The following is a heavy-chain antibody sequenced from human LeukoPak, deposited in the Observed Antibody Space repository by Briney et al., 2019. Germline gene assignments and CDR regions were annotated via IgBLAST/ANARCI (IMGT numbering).Heavy chain of an antibody. CDR1: GFTFDDYA. CDR3: ASRYYYDSSGYYYDYYYGMDV. D-gene: IGHD3-22*01. V-gene: IGHV3-9*01. Sequence: GRSLRLSCAASGFTFDDYAMHWVRQAPGKGLEWVSGISWNSGSIGYADSVKGRFTISRDNAKNSLYLQMNSLRAEDTAVYYCASRYYYDSSGYYYDYYYGMDVWGQGTTVTVSS. J-gene: IGHJ6*02. CDR2: ISWNSGSI.